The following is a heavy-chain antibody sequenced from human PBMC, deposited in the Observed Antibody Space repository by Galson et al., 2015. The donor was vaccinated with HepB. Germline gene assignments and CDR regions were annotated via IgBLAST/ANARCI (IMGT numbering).Heavy chain of an antibody. J-gene: IGHJ4*02. CDR3: ARHGSSPTEVVRTFDC. CDR2: INYSGNT. CDR1: GGSFSTSHYY. Sequence: ETLSLTCTVSGGSFSTSHYYWAWVRQPPGKGPEWLVSINYSGNTYYNPSLKSRVSISVDTSKPQFSVRLNSVTAADTAVYYCARHGSSPTEVVRTFDCWGQGTLVTVSP. D-gene: IGHD2-15*01. V-gene: IGHV4-39*01.